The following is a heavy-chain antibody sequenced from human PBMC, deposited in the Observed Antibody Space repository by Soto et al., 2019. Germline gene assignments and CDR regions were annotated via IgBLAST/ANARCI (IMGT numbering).Heavy chain of an antibody. CDR1: GFTFSNYG. CDR2: IWNDGTSR. D-gene: IGHD5-12*01. Sequence: QVQLVESGGGVVQPGRSLRLSCEASGFTFSNYGMHWVRQAPGKGLEWVAVIWNDGTSRYYADSVKGRFTISRDNSKNTLFLQMNNLRAEVTAVYYCARPDIVAAIGGALDCWGQGTLVTVSS. J-gene: IGHJ4*02. V-gene: IGHV3-33*01. CDR3: ARPDIVAAIGGALDC.